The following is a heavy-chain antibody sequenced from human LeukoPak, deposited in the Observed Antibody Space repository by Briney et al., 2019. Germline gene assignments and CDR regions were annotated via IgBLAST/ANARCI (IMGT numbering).Heavy chain of an antibody. V-gene: IGHV4-34*01. CDR3: ATLKGYCSSTSCYGDYYYYMDV. CDR2: INHSGGT. D-gene: IGHD2-2*01. J-gene: IGHJ6*03. Sequence: SETLSLTCAVYGRSFSGYYWSWIRHPPGKGLEWIGEINHSGGTNYNPSLKSRVTISVDTSKTQFSLKLSSVTAADTAVYYCATLKGYCSSTSCYGDYYYYMDVWGKGTTVTISS. CDR1: GRSFSGYY.